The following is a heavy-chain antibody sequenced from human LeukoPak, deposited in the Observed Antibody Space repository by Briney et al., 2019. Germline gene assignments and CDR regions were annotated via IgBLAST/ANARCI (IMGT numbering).Heavy chain of an antibody. V-gene: IGHV3-7*01. D-gene: IGHD5-18*01. CDR3: ARDPSRGYNYGYGDY. Sequence: GGSLRLSCAASGFTFSSYWMSWVRQAPGKGLEWVAHINHDRSEKYYVDSVKGRFTIARDNAKNSLYLEMNSLRAEDTALYYCARDPSRGYNYGYGDYWGQGTLVIVSS. CDR1: GFTFSSYW. J-gene: IGHJ4*02. CDR2: INHDRSEK.